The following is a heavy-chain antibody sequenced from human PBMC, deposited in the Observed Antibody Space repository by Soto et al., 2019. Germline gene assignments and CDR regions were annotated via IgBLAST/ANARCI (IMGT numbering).Heavy chain of an antibody. J-gene: IGHJ6*02. CDR3: ASALYCGGDCYPEHNYYYYYGMDV. V-gene: IGHV3-21*01. CDR1: GFTFSSYS. D-gene: IGHD2-21*02. CDR2: ISSSSSYI. Sequence: PGGSLRLSCAASGFTFSSYSMNWVRQAPGKGLEWVSSISSSSSYIYYADSVKGRFTISRDNAKNSLYLQMNSLRAEDTAVYYCASALYCGGDCYPEHNYYYYYGMDVWGQGTTVTVSS.